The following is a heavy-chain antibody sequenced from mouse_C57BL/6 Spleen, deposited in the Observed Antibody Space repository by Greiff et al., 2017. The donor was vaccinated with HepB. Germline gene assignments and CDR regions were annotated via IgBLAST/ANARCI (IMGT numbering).Heavy chain of an antibody. V-gene: IGHV1-69*01. D-gene: IGHD2-5*01. CDR3: ARRPSNYVYYYAMDY. CDR2: IDPSDSYT. J-gene: IGHJ4*01. CDR1: GYTFTSYW. Sequence: QVQLQQPGAELVMPGASVKLSCKASGYTFTSYWMHWVKQRPGQGLEWIGEIDPSDSYTNYNQKFKGKSTLTVDKSSSTAYMQLSSLTSEDSAVYYCARRPSNYVYYYAMDYWGQGTSVTVSS.